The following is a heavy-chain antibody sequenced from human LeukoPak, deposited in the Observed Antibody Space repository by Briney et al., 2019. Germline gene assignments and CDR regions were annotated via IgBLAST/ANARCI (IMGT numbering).Heavy chain of an antibody. V-gene: IGHV3-48*01. Sequence: GGSLRLSCAASGFTFSSCSMNWVRQAPGKGLEWVAYISSNSGTIYYADSVKGRFTISRDNSKNTLYLQMNSLRAEDTAVYYCAREGDYYDSSGYYETLDYWGQGTLVTVSS. CDR1: GFTFSSCS. D-gene: IGHD3-22*01. J-gene: IGHJ4*02. CDR3: AREGDYYDSSGYYETLDY. CDR2: ISSNSGTI.